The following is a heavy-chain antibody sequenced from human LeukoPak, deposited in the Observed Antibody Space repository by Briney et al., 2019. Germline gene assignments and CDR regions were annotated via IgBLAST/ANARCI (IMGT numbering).Heavy chain of an antibody. D-gene: IGHD3-22*01. J-gene: IGHJ4*02. CDR1: GYTFTSYY. CDR3: ARGVSEESSVYYGLRALIDY. CDR2: INPSGGST. V-gene: IGHV1-46*01. Sequence: ASVKVSCKASGYTFTSYYMHWVRQAPGQGLEWMGIINPSGGSTSYAQKFQGRVTMTRDTSTSTVYMELSSLRSEDTAVYYCARGVSEESSVYYGLRALIDYWGQGTRVTVSS.